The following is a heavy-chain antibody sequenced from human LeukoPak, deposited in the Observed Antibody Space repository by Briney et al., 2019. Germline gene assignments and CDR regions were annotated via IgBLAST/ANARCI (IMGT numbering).Heavy chain of an antibody. V-gene: IGHV3-11*01. CDR3: ARPPYSGTYWGAGD. D-gene: IGHD1-26*01. CDR1: GFTFSDYY. J-gene: IGHJ4*02. Sequence: GGSLRLSCAASGFTFSDYYMNWIRQAPGKGLEWVSYISSSGSTIYTDSVKGRFTISRDNAKNSLYLQMNSLRAEDTAVYYCARPPYSGTYWGAGDWGQGTLVTVSS. CDR2: ISSSGSTI.